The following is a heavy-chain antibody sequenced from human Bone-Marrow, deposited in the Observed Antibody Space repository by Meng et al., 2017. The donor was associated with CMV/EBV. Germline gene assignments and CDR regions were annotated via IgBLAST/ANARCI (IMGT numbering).Heavy chain of an antibody. V-gene: IGHV3-74*01. CDR1: GFTFSSYW. D-gene: IGHD3-3*01. CDR2: INSDGSST. J-gene: IGHJ6*02. CDR3: ARVDWDFWSGGGMDV. Sequence: GGSLRLSCAASGFTFSSYWMHWVRQVPGKGLVWVSRINSDGSSTSYVDSVKGRFTISRDNAKNTLYLQMNSLRAEDTAVYYCARVDWDFWSGGGMDVWGQGTTVTVSS.